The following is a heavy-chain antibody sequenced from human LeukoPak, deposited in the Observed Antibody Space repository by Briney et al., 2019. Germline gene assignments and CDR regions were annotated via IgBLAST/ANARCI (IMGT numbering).Heavy chain of an antibody. Sequence: GGSLRLSCAASGFTFSGYWMHWVRQAPGKGLVWVSRINSDGSSTDYADSVKGRFTISRDNAKNTLYLQMNSLRAEDTAVYYCARDWRTMVRGVILANWFDPWGQGTLVTVSS. CDR2: INSDGSST. D-gene: IGHD3-10*01. J-gene: IGHJ5*02. CDR3: ARDWRTMVRGVILANWFDP. V-gene: IGHV3-74*01. CDR1: GFTFSGYW.